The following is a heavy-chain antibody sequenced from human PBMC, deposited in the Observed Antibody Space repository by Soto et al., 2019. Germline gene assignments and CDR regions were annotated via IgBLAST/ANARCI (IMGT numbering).Heavy chain of an antibody. CDR3: ARDEWNGSLYDS. CDR1: GYTFYYSA. CDR2: ISGSGGTT. Sequence: GGSLRLSCVASGYTFYYSAMTWVRQAPGKGLEWVSAISGSGGTTYYADSVQGRFTISRDNSKNTLFLQMNSLRADDTAVYYWARDEWNGSLYDSWGQGNLVTVSS. J-gene: IGHJ4*02. D-gene: IGHD3-3*01. V-gene: IGHV3-23*01.